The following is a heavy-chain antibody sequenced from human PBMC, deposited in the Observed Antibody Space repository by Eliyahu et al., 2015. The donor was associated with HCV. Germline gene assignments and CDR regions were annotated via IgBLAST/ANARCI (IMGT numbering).Heavy chain of an antibody. CDR2: ITSNGDTT. J-gene: IGHJ5*02. CDR3: VPLTYDFWNGYYPTRTNWFDP. CDR1: GFTFSSYA. Sequence: EVQLVESGGGLVQPGGSLRLSCSASGFTFSSYAXHWVRQAPGKGLEYVSAITSNGDTTYYADSVKGRFTISRDNSKNTLYLQMSSLRAEDTAVYYCVPLTYDFWNGYYPTRTNWFDPWGQGTLVTVSS. D-gene: IGHD3-3*01. V-gene: IGHV3-64D*06.